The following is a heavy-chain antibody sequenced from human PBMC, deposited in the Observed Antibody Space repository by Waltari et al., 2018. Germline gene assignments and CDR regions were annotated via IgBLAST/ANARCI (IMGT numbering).Heavy chain of an antibody. V-gene: IGHV3-48*04. D-gene: IGHD6-19*01. Sequence: EVQLVESGGGLVQPGGSLSLSCAASGFTFSSYSMNWVRQAPGKGVEWVAYISSSSSTIYYAESVKGRFTISRDNAKNSLFLQMNSLRAEDTAVYYCTRDLYGSGGDYFDPWGQGTLVTVSS. CDR3: TRDLYGSGGDYFDP. CDR2: ISSSSSTI. J-gene: IGHJ4*02. CDR1: GFTFSSYS.